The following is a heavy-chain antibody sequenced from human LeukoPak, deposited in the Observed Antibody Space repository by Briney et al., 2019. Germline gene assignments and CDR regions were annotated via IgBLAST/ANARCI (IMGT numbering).Heavy chain of an antibody. D-gene: IGHD2-21*02. CDR3: ARHNSCGGDCSTIDY. V-gene: IGHV4-39*01. J-gene: IGHJ4*02. CDR1: GGSISSSSYY. CDR2: IYYSGST. Sequence: PSETLSLTCTVFGGSISSSSYYWDWIRQPPGKGLEWIGSIYYSGSTYYNPSLKSRVTISVDTSKNQFSLKLSSVTAADTAVYYCARHNSCGGDCSTIDYWGQGTLVTVSS.